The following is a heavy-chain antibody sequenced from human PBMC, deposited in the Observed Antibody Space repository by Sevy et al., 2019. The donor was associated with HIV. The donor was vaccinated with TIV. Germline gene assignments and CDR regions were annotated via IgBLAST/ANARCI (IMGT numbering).Heavy chain of an antibody. CDR2: ISWNSGSI. J-gene: IGHJ6*02. V-gene: IGHV3-9*01. D-gene: IGHD2-15*01. Sequence: GGSLRLSCAASGFTFDDYAMHWVRQAPGKGLEWVSGISWNSGSIGYADSVKGRFTISRDNAKNFLYLQMNSLRAEDTALYYCAKDMELGDCSGGSCYGGIYYYYGMDVWGQGTTVTVSS. CDR1: GFTFDDYA. CDR3: AKDMELGDCSGGSCYGGIYYYYGMDV.